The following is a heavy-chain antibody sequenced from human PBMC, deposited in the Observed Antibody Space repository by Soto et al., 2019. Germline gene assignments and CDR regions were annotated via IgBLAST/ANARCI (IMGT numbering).Heavy chain of an antibody. Sequence: EVQLLESGGGLVQPGGSLRLSCAASGFTFSSYAMSWVRQAPGKGLEWVSAISGSGGSTYYADSVKGRFTISRDNSKNTLYLPMNSLRAEDTAVYYSAKDPEYNWNYVYSWFDPWGQGTLVTVSS. J-gene: IGHJ5*02. CDR3: AKDPEYNWNYVYSWFDP. D-gene: IGHD1-7*01. CDR2: ISGSGGST. CDR1: GFTFSSYA. V-gene: IGHV3-23*01.